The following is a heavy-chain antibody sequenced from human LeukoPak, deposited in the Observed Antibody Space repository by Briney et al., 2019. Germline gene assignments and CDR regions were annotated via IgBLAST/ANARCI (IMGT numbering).Heavy chain of an antibody. CDR1: GFTFSSSW. CDR3: AKSLGSRDY. V-gene: IGHV3-74*01. D-gene: IGHD6-19*01. CDR2: INTDGRTT. Sequence: GGSLRLSCAASGFTFSSSWMHWVRQAPGKGLVWVSRINTDGRTTTYADSVKGRFTISRDNAKSTVYLQMNSLRPEDTALYYCAKSLGSRDYWGQGTLVTVSS. J-gene: IGHJ4*02.